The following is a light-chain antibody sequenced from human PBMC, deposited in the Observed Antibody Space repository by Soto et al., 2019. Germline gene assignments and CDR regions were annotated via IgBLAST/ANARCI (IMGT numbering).Light chain of an antibody. CDR3: APCDNNLNVSL. V-gene: IGLV1-44*01. CDR2: SNT. Sequence: TQPPSASAPPGQRFTISCSGSSSTIGSKPVNWYQQLPGTAPKRLMYSNTQRPSGVPDRFAGTKYGTSASLGIRALQSEDEATYDSAPCDNNLNVSLFGGGTKVTVL. J-gene: IGLJ1*01. CDR1: SSTIGSKP.